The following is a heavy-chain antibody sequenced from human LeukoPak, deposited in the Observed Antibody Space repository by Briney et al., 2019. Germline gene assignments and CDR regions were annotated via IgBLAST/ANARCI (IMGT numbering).Heavy chain of an antibody. CDR2: ISHRGHST. J-gene: IGHJ5*02. Sequence: SVKVSCKASGYSFLNHDIHWVGQVPGQGLEWLGFISHRGHSTTHAQRLQGRASVTRDTSTSTVYMELNSLRSDDTAVYFCARGFSSGWHLGTGFDPWGQGTLVTVSS. CDR3: ARGFSSGWHLGTGFDP. D-gene: IGHD3-22*01. V-gene: IGHV1-46*04. CDR1: GYSFLNHD.